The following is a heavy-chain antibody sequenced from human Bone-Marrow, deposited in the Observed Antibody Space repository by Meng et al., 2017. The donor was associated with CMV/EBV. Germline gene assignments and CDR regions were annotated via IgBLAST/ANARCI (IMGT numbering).Heavy chain of an antibody. V-gene: IGHV3-66*02. Sequence: GESLKISCAASGFTVNSNYLNWVRQAPGKGLEWVSVIYTDGSTFYADSVKGRFAIARDNSKNTLYFQMNSLRVEDTAVYYCAKGRFFDYWGQGTLVTVSS. CDR2: IYTDGST. CDR1: GFTVNSNY. J-gene: IGHJ4*02. CDR3: AKGRFFDY. D-gene: IGHD1-26*01.